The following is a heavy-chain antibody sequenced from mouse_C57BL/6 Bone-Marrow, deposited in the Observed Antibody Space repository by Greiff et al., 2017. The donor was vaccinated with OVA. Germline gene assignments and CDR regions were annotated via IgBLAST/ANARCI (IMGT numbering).Heavy chain of an antibody. D-gene: IGHD2-2*01. Sequence: VQLKESGGGLVQPKGSLKLSCAASGFSFNTYAMNWVRQAPGKGLEWVARIRSKSNNYATYYADSVKDRFTISRDDSESMLYLQMNNLKTEDTAMYYCVRHGGYDGGHYAMDYWGQGTSVTVSS. J-gene: IGHJ4*01. CDR2: IRSKSNNYAT. CDR3: VRHGGYDGGHYAMDY. CDR1: GFSFNTYA. V-gene: IGHV10-1*01.